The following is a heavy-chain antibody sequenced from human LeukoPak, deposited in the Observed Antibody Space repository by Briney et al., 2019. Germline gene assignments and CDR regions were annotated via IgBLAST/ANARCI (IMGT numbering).Heavy chain of an antibody. Sequence: PGGSLRLSCAASGFTFSSYGMHWVRQAPGKGLEWVAFIRYDGNNKYYVDSVKGRFTISRDNSKNTLYLQMNSLRAEDTAVYYCAKDVQIMVRGAEEGIDYWGQGTLVTVSS. CDR1: GFTFSSYG. D-gene: IGHD3-10*01. CDR3: AKDVQIMVRGAEEGIDY. CDR2: IRYDGNNK. J-gene: IGHJ4*02. V-gene: IGHV3-30*02.